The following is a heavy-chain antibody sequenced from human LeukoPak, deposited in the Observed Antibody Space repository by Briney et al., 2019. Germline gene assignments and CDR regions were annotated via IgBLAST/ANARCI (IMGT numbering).Heavy chain of an antibody. V-gene: IGHV3-20*04. CDR2: INWNGGST. Sequence: GGSLRLSCAASGFTFDDYGMSWVRHAPGKGLEWVSGINWNGGSTGYADSVKGRFTISRDNAKNSLYLQMNSLRAEDTALYYCARAQWDSSGRTDAFDIWGQGTMVTVSS. CDR3: ARAQWDSSGRTDAFDI. J-gene: IGHJ3*02. D-gene: IGHD3-22*01. CDR1: GFTFDDYG.